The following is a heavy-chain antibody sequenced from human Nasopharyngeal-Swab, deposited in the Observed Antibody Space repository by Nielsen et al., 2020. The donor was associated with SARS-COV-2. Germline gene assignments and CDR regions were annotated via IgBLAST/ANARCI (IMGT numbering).Heavy chain of an antibody. Sequence: GESLKISCAGSGFKFSNYDMIWVRQAPGKGLVFVSRATADGTDTFYADSVKGRFTISRDNAKNAVYLEMNSLRVEDTAVYYCVVGSLAWGQGTMVTVSS. D-gene: IGHD6-13*01. CDR1: GFKFSNYD. V-gene: IGHV3-74*01. CDR3: VVGSLA. J-gene: IGHJ3*01. CDR2: ATADGTDT.